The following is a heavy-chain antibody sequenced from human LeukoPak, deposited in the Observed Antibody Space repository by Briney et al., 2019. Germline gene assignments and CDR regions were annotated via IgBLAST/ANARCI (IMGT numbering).Heavy chain of an antibody. V-gene: IGHV4-39*07. CDR3: ARDSQPDYPFDAFDI. CDR2: IYYSGST. D-gene: IGHD4-11*01. J-gene: IGHJ3*02. Sequence: PSETLSLTCTVSGGSISSSSYYWGWIRQPPGKGLEWIGSIYYSGSTYYNPSLKSRVTISVDTSKNQFSLKLSSVTAADTAVYYCARDSQPDYPFDAFDIWGQGTMVTVSS. CDR1: GGSISSSSYY.